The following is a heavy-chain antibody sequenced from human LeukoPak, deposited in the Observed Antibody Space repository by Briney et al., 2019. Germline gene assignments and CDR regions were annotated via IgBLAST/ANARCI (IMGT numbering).Heavy chain of an antibody. CDR3: ARGRSGYYENY. CDR2: INHSGST. CDR1: GGSISSGSYY. D-gene: IGHD3-3*01. V-gene: IGHV4-39*07. J-gene: IGHJ4*02. Sequence: SQTLSLTCTVSGGSISSGSYYWSWIRQPPWKGLEWIGEINHSGSTNYNPSLKSRVTISVDTSKNQFSLKLSSVTAADTAVYYCARGRSGYYENYWGQGTLVTVSS.